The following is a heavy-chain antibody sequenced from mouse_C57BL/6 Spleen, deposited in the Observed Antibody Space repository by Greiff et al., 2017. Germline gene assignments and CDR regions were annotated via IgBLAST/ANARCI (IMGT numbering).Heavy chain of an antibody. J-gene: IGHJ3*01. Sequence: EVQRVESGEGLVKPGGSLKLSCAASGFTFSSYAMSWVRQTPEKRLEWVAYISSGGDYIYYADTVKGRFTISRDNARNTLYLQMSSLKSEDTAMYYCTREGYGWFAYWGQGTLVTVSA. V-gene: IGHV5-9-1*02. CDR3: TREGYGWFAY. CDR1: GFTFSSYA. CDR2: ISSGGDYI. D-gene: IGHD2-2*01.